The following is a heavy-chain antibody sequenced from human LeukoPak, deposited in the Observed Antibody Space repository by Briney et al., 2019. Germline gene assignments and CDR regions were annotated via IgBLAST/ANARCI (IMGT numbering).Heavy chain of an antibody. CDR2: IKQDGSEK. D-gene: IGHD3-3*01. J-gene: IGHJ4*02. CDR3: ARDYDFWSGYYSPTRGYFGY. V-gene: IGHV3-7*01. Sequence: GGSLRLSCAASGFTFSSYWMSWVRQAPGKGLEWVANIKQDGSEKYYVDSVKGRFTISRDNAKNSLYLQMNSLRAEDTAVYYCARDYDFWSGYYSPTRGYFGYWGQGTLVTVSS. CDR1: GFTFSSYW.